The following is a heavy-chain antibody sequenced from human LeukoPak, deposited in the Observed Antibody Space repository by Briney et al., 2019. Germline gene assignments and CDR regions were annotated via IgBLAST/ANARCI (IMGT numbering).Heavy chain of an antibody. Sequence: PGGSLRLSCAASGFTFSTYWMYWVRQAPGKGLEWVSRINADGSTTLYADSVKGRFTISRDNAKNTLYLQMNSLRAEDTAVYYCARNPGLDVWGQGTTVTVSS. V-gene: IGHV3-74*01. CDR3: ARNPGLDV. J-gene: IGHJ6*02. CDR2: INADGSTT. CDR1: GFTFSTYW.